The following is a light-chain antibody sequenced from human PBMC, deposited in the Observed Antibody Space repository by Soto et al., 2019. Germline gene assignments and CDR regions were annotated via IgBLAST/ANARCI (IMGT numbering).Light chain of an antibody. V-gene: IGLV2-14*01. CDR2: DVS. J-gene: IGLJ1*01. CDR1: SSEVGGYNY. Sequence: QSVLTQPASVSVSPGQSIAISCTGTSSEVGGYNYVSWYQQHPGKAPKLMIYDVSNRPSGVSNRFSGSKSGNTASLTISGLQAEDEADYYCSSYTSSSTLYVFGTGTKVTVL. CDR3: SSYTSSSTLYV.